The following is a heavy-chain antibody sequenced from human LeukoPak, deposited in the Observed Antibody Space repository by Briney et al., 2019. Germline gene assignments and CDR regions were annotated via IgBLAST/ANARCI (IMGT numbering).Heavy chain of an antibody. V-gene: IGHV3-21*04. CDR2: ISSSSSYI. Sequence: GGSLRLSCAASGFTFSSYSMNWVRQAPGKGLEWVSSISSSSSYIYYADSVKGRFTISRDNAKNSLYLQMNSLRAEDTALYYCAKASLDIVATNGLDYWGQGTLVTVSS. D-gene: IGHD5-12*01. J-gene: IGHJ4*02. CDR3: AKASLDIVATNGLDY. CDR1: GFTFSSYS.